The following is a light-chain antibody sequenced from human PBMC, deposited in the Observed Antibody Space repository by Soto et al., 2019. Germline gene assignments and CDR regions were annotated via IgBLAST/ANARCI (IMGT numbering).Light chain of an antibody. Sequence: EVVLTQSPGTLSLSPGERATLSCRASETVGSNYLAWYQQQPGQAPRLLIFEASSRATGLPDRFSGSGSGTEFSLTISRLEPEDSAVYFCHHYGYGADTFGQGTKLEI. CDR2: EAS. J-gene: IGKJ2*01. CDR3: HHYGYGADT. CDR1: ETVGSNY. V-gene: IGKV3-20*01.